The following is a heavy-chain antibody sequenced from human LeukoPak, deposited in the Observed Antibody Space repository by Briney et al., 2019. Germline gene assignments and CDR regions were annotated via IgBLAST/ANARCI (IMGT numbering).Heavy chain of an antibody. CDR3: ARERYSSGFDY. CDR1: GFTFSSYA. Sequence: GGSLRLSCAASGFTFSSYAMSWVRQAPGKGLEWVAVIWYDGSNKYYADSVKGRFTISRDNSKNTLYLQMNSLRAEDTAVYYCARERYSSGFDYWGQGTLVTVSS. V-gene: IGHV3-33*08. D-gene: IGHD6-19*01. CDR2: IWYDGSNK. J-gene: IGHJ4*02.